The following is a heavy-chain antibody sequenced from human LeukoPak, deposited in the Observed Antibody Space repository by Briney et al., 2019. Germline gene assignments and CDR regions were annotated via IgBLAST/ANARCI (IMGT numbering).Heavy chain of an antibody. CDR2: FDADGSTT. D-gene: IGHD6-6*01. J-gene: IGHJ4*02. CDR1: GFTFSRYS. V-gene: IGHV3-74*01. Sequence: PGGSLRLSCAASGFTFSRYSMHWVRQAPGKGLVWVSRFDADGSTTRYADSVKGRFTISRDNAKNTLYLQMNSLRVEDTALYYCARVREDSSAWAYFDFWGQGTLVTVSS. CDR3: ARVREDSSAWAYFDF.